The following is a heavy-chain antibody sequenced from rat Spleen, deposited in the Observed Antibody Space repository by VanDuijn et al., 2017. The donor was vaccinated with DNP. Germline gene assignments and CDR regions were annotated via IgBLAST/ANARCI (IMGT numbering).Heavy chain of an antibody. V-gene: IGHV5-22*01. D-gene: IGHD1-11*01. CDR1: GFTFSAFY. CDR3: TRDGDGGYSRPMDA. J-gene: IGHJ4*01. CDR2: ISYEGVTT. Sequence: EVHLVESGGGLVQPGRSLKLSCAASGFTFSAFYMAWVRQSPKKGLEWVASISYEGVTTYYGDSVRGRFTISRDNAKSTLYLQMNSLRSEDTATYYCTRDGDGGYSRPMDAWGQGASVTVSP.